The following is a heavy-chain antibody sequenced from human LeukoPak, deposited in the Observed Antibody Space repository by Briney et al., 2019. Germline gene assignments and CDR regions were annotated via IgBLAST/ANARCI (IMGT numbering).Heavy chain of an antibody. CDR2: INPNTGGT. D-gene: IGHD2-2*01. CDR1: GYSFTGYY. CDR3: ARWGPAAAIFDY. V-gene: IGHV1-2*02. Sequence: ASVKVSCKASGYSFTGYYMHWVRQAPGQGPEWMGWINPNTGGTNYAQKFQGRVTMTRNTSISTAYMELSSLRSEDTAVYYCARWGPAAAIFDYWGQGTLVTVSP. J-gene: IGHJ4*02.